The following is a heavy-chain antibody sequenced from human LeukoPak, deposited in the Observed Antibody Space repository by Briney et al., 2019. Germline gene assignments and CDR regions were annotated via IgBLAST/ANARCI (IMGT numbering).Heavy chain of an antibody. CDR1: GYSFTTHW. J-gene: IGHJ4*02. Sequence: GESLKISCKGSGYSFTTHWIGWVRQLPGKGLEWMGLIFPGDSETIYSPSFQGQVTILADKSINTAYLRWSSLKASDTAMYYCATSESQTRFDYWGQGTLVTVSS. CDR2: IFPGDSET. V-gene: IGHV5-51*01. CDR3: ATSESQTRFDY. D-gene: IGHD1/OR15-1a*01.